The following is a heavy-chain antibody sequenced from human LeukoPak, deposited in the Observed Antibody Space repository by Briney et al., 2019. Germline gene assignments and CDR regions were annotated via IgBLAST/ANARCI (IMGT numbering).Heavy chain of an antibody. D-gene: IGHD3-22*01. CDR3: ARDNYERKFDY. CDR1: GYTVTSLY. J-gene: IGHJ4*02. CDR2: IDPNNGDT. Sequence: ASVEVSCKASGYTVTSLYMHWVRQAPGQGLEWMGLIDPNNGDTYSSPKFRARVTMTRDTSTNTVYMDLNSLTSEDTAVYYCARDNYERKFDYWGQGTPVAVSS. V-gene: IGHV1-2*02.